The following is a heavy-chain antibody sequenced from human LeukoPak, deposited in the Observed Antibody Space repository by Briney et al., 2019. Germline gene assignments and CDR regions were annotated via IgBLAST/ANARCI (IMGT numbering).Heavy chain of an antibody. CDR3: ARGTKDRDYYDGISAFDI. Sequence: PGGSLRLSCTASGFSFRSYAMNWVRQTPGKGPEWLSILSGDSDITHYADSVKGRFTISRDNSKNTLYLQMNSLRAEDTAVYYCARGTKDRDYYDGISAFDIWGQGTMVTVSS. CDR2: LSGDSDIT. V-gene: IGHV3-23*01. J-gene: IGHJ3*02. CDR1: GFSFRSYA. D-gene: IGHD3-22*01.